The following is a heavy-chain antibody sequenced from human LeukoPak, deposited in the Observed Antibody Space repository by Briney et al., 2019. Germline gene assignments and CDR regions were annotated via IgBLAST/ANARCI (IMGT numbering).Heavy chain of an antibody. CDR1: GFTFNSYA. Sequence: GGSLRLSCAASGFTFNSYAVHWVRQAPGKGLEWVAVILYDGTTKYYADSVKGRFSISRDNSKNTLYLQMNSLRAEDTAVYYCARDRSGIAVVEYDGMDVWGQGTT. J-gene: IGHJ6*02. CDR3: ARDRSGIAVVEYDGMDV. D-gene: IGHD6-19*01. CDR2: ILYDGTTK. V-gene: IGHV3-30-3*01.